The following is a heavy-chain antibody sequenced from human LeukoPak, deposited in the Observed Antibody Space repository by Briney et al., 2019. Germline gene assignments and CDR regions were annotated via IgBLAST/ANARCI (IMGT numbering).Heavy chain of an antibody. CDR2: IGSAGDT. CDR1: GFTLRRYD. Sequence: GGSLRLSCAASGFTLRRYDMHWVRQATGKGLEWVSAIGSAGDTYYPGSVKGRFTMSRDDAKNSLHLQMNSLRDGDTAVHYCVRGIGNYYDSGAANSWGQGTLVIVSS. V-gene: IGHV3-13*04. CDR3: VRGIGNYYDSGAANS. J-gene: IGHJ4*02. D-gene: IGHD3-10*01.